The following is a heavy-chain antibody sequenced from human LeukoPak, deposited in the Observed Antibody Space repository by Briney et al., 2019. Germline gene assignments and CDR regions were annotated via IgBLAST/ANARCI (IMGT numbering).Heavy chain of an antibody. D-gene: IGHD6-13*01. Sequence: GGSLRLSWAASGFTVSDYYMGWVRHPPGKGREWLSYISSSGSTIHYADSVKGRFTISRDNAKNSLYLQMNSLRAEETAVYYCARAPDSSSWYYFDNWGQGTLVTVSS. V-gene: IGHV3-11*01. CDR2: ISSSGSTI. CDR1: GFTVSDYY. CDR3: ARAPDSSSWYYFDN. J-gene: IGHJ4*02.